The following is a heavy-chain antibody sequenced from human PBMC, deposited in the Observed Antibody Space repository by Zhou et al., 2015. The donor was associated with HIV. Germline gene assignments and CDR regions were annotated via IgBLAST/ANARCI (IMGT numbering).Heavy chain of an antibody. V-gene: IGHV1-46*01. J-gene: IGHJ5*02. CDR2: IKSSGGSI. D-gene: IGHD2-2*01. CDR3: ARDVLGDIVVVPARQAKLRGWFDP. Sequence: QVQLVQSGAEVKKTGASVKVSCKASGSSLSDYYMHWVRQAPGQGLEWMGIIKSSGGSINYAQKFQGRVTMTRDTSTSTAYMELSSLRSEDTAVYYCARDVLGDIVVVPARQAKLRGWFDPWGQGNPGSPSPQ. CDR1: GSSLSDYY.